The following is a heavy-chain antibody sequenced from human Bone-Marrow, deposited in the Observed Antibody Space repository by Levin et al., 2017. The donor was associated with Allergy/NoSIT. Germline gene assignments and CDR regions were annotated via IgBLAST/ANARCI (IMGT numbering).Heavy chain of an antibody. V-gene: IGHV1-2*06. J-gene: IGHJ6*03. D-gene: IGHD3-3*01. CDR1: GYTFTGYY. CDR3: ARDKMEFWSGYFDPYYMDG. Sequence: ASVKVSCKASGYTFTGYYMHWVRQAPGQGLEWMGRINPNSGGTNYAQKFQGRVTMTRDTSISTAYMELSRLRSDDTAVYYCARDKMEFWSGYFDPYYMDGWGKGTTVTVSS. CDR2: INPNSGGT.